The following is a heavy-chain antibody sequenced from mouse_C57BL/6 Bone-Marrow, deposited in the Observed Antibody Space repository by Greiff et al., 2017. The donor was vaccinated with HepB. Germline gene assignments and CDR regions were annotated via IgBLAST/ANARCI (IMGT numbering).Heavy chain of an antibody. CDR2: IYPGSGST. Sequence: VQVVESGAELVKPGASVKMSCKASGYTFTSYWITWVKQRPGQGLEWIGDIYPGSGSTNYNEKFKSKATLTVDTSSSTAYMQLSSLTSEDSAVYYCARWLPHYAMDYWGQGTSVTVSS. D-gene: IGHD1-2*01. J-gene: IGHJ4*01. V-gene: IGHV1-55*01. CDR1: GYTFTSYW. CDR3: ARWLPHYAMDY.